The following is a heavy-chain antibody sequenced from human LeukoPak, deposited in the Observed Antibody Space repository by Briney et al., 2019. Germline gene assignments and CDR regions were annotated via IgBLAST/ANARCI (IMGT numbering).Heavy chain of an antibody. Sequence: GASVKVSCKASGYTFTSYGISWVRQAPGQGLEWMGWSSAYHGNTNYAQKLQGRVPMTTATSEGTAYMELRSLRSDDTAVYYCARAEKVDAFDIWGQGPMATVSS. CDR1: GYTFTSYG. D-gene: IGHD5-24*01. J-gene: IGHJ3*02. V-gene: IGHV1-18*01. CDR3: ARAEKVDAFDI. CDR2: SSAYHGNT.